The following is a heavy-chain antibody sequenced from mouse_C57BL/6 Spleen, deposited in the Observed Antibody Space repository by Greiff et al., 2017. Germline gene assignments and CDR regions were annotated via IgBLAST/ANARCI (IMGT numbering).Heavy chain of an antibody. CDR2: IDPNSGGT. CDR3: AKNFPITTVVALDY. J-gene: IGHJ2*01. V-gene: IGHV1-72*01. D-gene: IGHD1-1*01. CDR1: GYTFTSYW. Sequence: QVQLKQPGAELVKPGASVKLSCKASGYTFTSYWMHWVKQRPGRGLDWIGRIDPNSGGTKYNEKFKSKATLTVDNPSSTAYMQLSSLTSEDSAVYYCAKNFPITTVVALDYWGQGTTLTVSS.